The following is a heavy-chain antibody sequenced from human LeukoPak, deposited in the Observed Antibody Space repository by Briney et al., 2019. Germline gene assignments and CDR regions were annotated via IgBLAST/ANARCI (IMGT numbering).Heavy chain of an antibody. Sequence: ASVKVSCKASGYTFTGYYMHWVRQATGQGLEWMGWMNPNSGNTGYAQKFQGRVTMTRNTSISTAYMELSSLRSEDTAVYYCVGSQFGVVPLPYYYYYGMDVWGQGTTVTVSS. CDR3: VGSQFGVVPLPYYYYYGMDV. D-gene: IGHD3-3*01. J-gene: IGHJ6*02. V-gene: IGHV1-8*02. CDR1: GYTFTGYY. CDR2: MNPNSGNT.